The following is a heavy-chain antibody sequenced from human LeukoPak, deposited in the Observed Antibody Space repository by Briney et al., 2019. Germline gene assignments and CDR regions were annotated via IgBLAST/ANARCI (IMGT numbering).Heavy chain of an antibody. D-gene: IGHD2-15*01. J-gene: IGHJ5*02. V-gene: IGHV3-53*01. Sequence: SGGSLRLSCTVSGFTVSSNSMSWVRQAPGKGLEWVSFIYSDNTHYSDSVKGRFTISRDNSKNTLYLQMNSLRAEDTAVYYCARRGFKGYCSDGSCYSRQPNWFDPWGQGTLVTVSS. CDR1: GFTVSSNS. CDR2: IYSDNT. CDR3: ARRGFKGYCSDGSCYSRQPNWFDP.